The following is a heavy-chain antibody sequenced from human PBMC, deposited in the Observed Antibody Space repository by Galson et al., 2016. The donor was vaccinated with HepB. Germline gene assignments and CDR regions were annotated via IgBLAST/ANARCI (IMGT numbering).Heavy chain of an antibody. V-gene: IGHV1-18*01. J-gene: IGHJ4*02. CDR2: ISAYSGNT. CDR1: GYTFTNNG. CDR3: ARDRDAVLDY. D-gene: IGHD2-2*01. Sequence: SVKVSCKASGYTFTNNGISWVRQAPGQGPEWMAWISAYSGNTNYAQKLLDRVTLTKDTSASTVYMELRSLRSDDTAIYYCARDRDAVLDYWGQGALVTVSS.